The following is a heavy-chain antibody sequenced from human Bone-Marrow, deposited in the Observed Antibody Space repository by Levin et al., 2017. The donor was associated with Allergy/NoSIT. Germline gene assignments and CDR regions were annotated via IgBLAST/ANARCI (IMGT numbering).Heavy chain of an antibody. Sequence: SLRLSCAASGFTFSSYAMHWVRQAPGKGLEWVAVISYDGSNKYYADSVKGRFTISRDNSKNTLYLQMNSLRAEDTAVYYCASSLSTSSPFGDFDYWGQGTLVTVSS. CDR1: GFTFSSYA. CDR2: ISYDGSNK. CDR3: ASSLSTSSPFGDFDY. V-gene: IGHV3-30-3*01. D-gene: IGHD3-10*01. J-gene: IGHJ4*02.